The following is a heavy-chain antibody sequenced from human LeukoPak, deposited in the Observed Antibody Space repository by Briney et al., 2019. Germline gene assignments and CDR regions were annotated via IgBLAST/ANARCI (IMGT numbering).Heavy chain of an antibody. V-gene: IGHV3-48*02. J-gene: IGHJ4*02. D-gene: IGHD1-26*01. CDR3: AKDRSYRRVGATLD. CDR1: GFTFSNYA. CDR2: ISSSSSTI. Sequence: PGGSLRLSCAAPGFTFSNYAMNWVRQAPGKGLEWVSYISSSSSTIFYADSVKGRFTISRDNAKNSLFLGMNSLRDEDTAVYYCAKDRSYRRVGATLDWGQGTLVTVSS.